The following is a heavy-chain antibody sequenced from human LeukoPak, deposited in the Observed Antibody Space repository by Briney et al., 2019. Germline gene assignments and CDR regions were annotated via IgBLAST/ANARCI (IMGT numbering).Heavy chain of an antibody. V-gene: IGHV3-30*04. Sequence: SGGSLRLSCAASGFTFSSYAMHWVRQAPGKGLEWVAVISYDGSNKYYADSVKGRFTISRDNSKNTLYLQMNSLRAEDTAVYYCARVRRVLMLFEDAFDIWGQGTMVTVSS. CDR1: GFTFSSYA. D-gene: IGHD2-21*01. CDR2: ISYDGSNK. CDR3: ARVRRVLMLFEDAFDI. J-gene: IGHJ3*02.